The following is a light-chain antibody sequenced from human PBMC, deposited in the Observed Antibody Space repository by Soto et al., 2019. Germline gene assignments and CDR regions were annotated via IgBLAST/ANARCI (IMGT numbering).Light chain of an antibody. CDR3: CSYSSSNTRKIV. Sequence: QSALTQPASASGSPGQSITISCTGTSSDVGGYNYVSWYQQHPGKAPKFMIYDVSKRPSGVSDRFSGSKSGNTASLTISGSQVEDEDESYYCSYSSSNTRKIVFGTGTKLTVL. J-gene: IGLJ1*01. CDR2: DVS. V-gene: IGLV2-14*01. CDR1: SSDVGGYNY.